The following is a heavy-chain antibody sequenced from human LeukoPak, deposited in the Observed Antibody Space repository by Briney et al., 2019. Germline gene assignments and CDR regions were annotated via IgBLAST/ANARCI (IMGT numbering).Heavy chain of an antibody. CDR1: GGSISSSSYY. D-gene: IGHD3-3*01. CDR3: ARLWGTGGFTIFGVDWDY. J-gene: IGHJ4*02. Sequence: SETLSLTCTVSGGSISSSSYYWGWIRQPPGKGLEWIGSIYYSGSTYYNPSLKSRVTISVDTSKNQFSLKLSSVTAADTAVYYCARLWGTGGFTIFGVDWDYWGQGTLVTVSS. CDR2: IYYSGST. V-gene: IGHV4-39*01.